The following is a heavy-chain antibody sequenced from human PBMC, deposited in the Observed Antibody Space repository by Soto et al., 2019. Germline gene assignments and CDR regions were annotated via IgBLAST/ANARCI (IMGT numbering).Heavy chain of an antibody. CDR2: IWGDGSFK. CDR1: GFAFGNFG. J-gene: IGHJ4*02. D-gene: IGHD6-13*01. V-gene: IGHV3-33*01. CDR3: ARDWCEESAGTETVSQFDY. Sequence: QVQLGEAGGGVVQPGRSLTLSCSASGFAFGNFGIHWVRQAPGKGLGWLAVIWGDGSFKYYGDSVKVRFTISRDNSKNTVYLQMNCLRAEDTAVYYRARDWCEESAGTETVSQFDYWGQGILVTVSS.